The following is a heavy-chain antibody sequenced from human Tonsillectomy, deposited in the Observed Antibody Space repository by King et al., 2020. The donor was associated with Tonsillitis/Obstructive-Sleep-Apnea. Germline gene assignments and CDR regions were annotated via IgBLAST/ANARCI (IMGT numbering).Heavy chain of an antibody. J-gene: IGHJ4*02. V-gene: IGHV3-33*01. CDR3: ARDPYCSSNSSYDFDY. Sequence: QVQLVESGGGVVQPGRSLSLSCAASGFTFSTCGMHWVRQAPGKGLDWVSLIWYDGTNKYYADSLKGRFSISRDNSKNTLYLQMNSLRAEDTAVYYCARDPYCSSNSSYDFDYWGRGTLAT. CDR2: IWYDGTNK. CDR1: GFTFSTCG. D-gene: IGHD2-2*01.